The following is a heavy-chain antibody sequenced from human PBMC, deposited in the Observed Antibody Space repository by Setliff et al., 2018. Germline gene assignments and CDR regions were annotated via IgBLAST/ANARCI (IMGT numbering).Heavy chain of an antibody. J-gene: IGHJ4*02. V-gene: IGHV1-69*13. D-gene: IGHD1-26*01. CDR1: GGTFSSYG. CDR2: IIPIFGTA. CDR3: ARVSRTIVGARGFDY. Sequence: SVKVSCKASGGTFSSYGISWVRQAPGQGLEWMGGIIPIFGTANYAQKFQGRVTITADESTSTAYMELSSLRSEDTAVYYCARVSRTIVGARGFDYWGQGTQVTVSS.